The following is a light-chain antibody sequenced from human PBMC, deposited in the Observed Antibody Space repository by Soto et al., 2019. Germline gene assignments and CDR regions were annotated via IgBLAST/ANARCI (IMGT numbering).Light chain of an antibody. CDR1: QSISSW. CDR2: KAS. J-gene: IGKJ1*01. Sequence: DIQMTQSPSTLSASAGDRVTITCRASQSISSWLAWYQQKPGKAPKLLIYKASSLESGVPSRFSGSGSGTEFTLTISSLQPDDFASYYCQQYNSYSWTFVQGTKVEIK. V-gene: IGKV1-5*03. CDR3: QQYNSYSWT.